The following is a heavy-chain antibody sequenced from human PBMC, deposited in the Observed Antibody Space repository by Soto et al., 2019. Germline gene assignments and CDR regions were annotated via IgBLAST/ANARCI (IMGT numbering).Heavy chain of an antibody. J-gene: IGHJ6*03. Sequence: PSQTLSLTCAISGDSVSSNNAAWSWIRQSPSRGLEWLGRTYYRSRWYNDYAVSVKSRITVNPDTSKNQFSLQLTSVTPEDTAVYYCAGTTSHYWYYMDVWGKGTTVTAP. CDR3: AGTTSHYWYYMDV. V-gene: IGHV6-1*01. D-gene: IGHD1-7*01. CDR2: TYYRSRWYN. CDR1: GDSVSSNNAA.